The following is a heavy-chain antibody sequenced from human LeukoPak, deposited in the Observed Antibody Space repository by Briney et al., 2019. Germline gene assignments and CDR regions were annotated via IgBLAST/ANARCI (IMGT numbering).Heavy chain of an antibody. CDR3: AARPTQYYYDSSGYYWDY. Sequence: GGSLRLSCAASGFTFNTYSMNWVRQAPGKGLEWVSSISTSSSYIYYADSVKGRFTISRDNAKNSLYLQMNSLRAEDTAVYYCAARPTQYYYDSSGYYWDYWGQGTLVTVSS. V-gene: IGHV3-21*04. CDR1: GFTFNTYS. J-gene: IGHJ4*02. D-gene: IGHD3-22*01. CDR2: ISTSSSYI.